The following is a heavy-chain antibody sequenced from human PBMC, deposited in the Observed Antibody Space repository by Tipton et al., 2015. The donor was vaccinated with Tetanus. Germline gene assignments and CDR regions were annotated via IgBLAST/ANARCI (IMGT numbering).Heavy chain of an antibody. D-gene: IGHD3-22*01. CDR3: AIRVYDSEETRIDY. J-gene: IGHJ4*02. CDR2: MNPNSGNT. Sequence: QLVQSGAEVKKPGASVKVSCKASGYTFTSYDINWVRQATGQGLGWMGWMNPNSGNTGYAQKFQGRVTMTRNTSISTAYMELSSQRSEDTAVYYCAIRVYDSEETRIDYWGQGTLVTVSS. CDR1: GYTFTSYD. V-gene: IGHV1-8*01.